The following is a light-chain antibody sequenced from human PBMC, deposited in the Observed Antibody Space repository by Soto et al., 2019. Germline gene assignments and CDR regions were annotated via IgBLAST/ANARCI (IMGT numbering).Light chain of an antibody. V-gene: IGKV3-15*01. Sequence: EIAMTQSPATLSVSPGERATLSCRASQSVNSNLAWYQQKPGQAPRLLIYGASTRATGIPARFSGSGSGTEFTVTISSLQSEDFAVYYCQQYGSSWQTFGQGTKVEIK. CDR1: QSVNSN. CDR2: GAS. CDR3: QQYGSSWQT. J-gene: IGKJ1*01.